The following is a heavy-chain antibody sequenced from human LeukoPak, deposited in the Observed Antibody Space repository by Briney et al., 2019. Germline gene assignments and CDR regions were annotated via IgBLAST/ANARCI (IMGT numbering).Heavy chain of an antibody. CDR1: GGSISSGSYY. CDR2: IYYSGST. Sequence: SETLSLTCTVSGGSISSGSYYWSWIRQPAGKGLEWIGRIYYSGSTNYNPSLKSRVTISVDTSKNQFSLKLSSVTAADTAIYYCARSPSSGWRYFDYWGQGTLVTVSS. CDR3: ARSPSSGWRYFDY. J-gene: IGHJ4*02. V-gene: IGHV4-61*10. D-gene: IGHD6-19*01.